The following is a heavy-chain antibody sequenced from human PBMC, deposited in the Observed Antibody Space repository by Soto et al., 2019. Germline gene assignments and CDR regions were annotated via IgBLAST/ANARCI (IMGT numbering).Heavy chain of an antibody. CDR3: ARGTDYDFWSGYRYYYYYGMDV. CDR1: GYTFTSYG. CDR2: ISAYNGNT. J-gene: IGHJ6*02. D-gene: IGHD3-3*01. V-gene: IGHV1-18*01. Sequence: ASVKVSCKASGYTFTSYGISWVRQAPGQGLEWMGWISAYNGNTNYAQKLQGRVTMTTDTSTSTAYMELRSLRSDDTAVYYCARGTDYDFWSGYRYYYYYGMDVWGQGTTVTVSS.